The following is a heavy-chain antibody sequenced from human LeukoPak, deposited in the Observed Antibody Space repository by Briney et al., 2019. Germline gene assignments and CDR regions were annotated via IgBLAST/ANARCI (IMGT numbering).Heavy chain of an antibody. V-gene: IGHV3-48*01. CDR1: GFTFSSYA. CDR3: ATDYVSNYDYWSGYYKY. D-gene: IGHD3-3*01. J-gene: IGHJ4*02. CDR2: ISGTSSTI. Sequence: GGSLRLSCAASGFTFSSYAMSWVRQAPGKGLEWVSYISGTSSTIYYADSVKGRFTISRDNAKNSLYLQMNRLRVEDTAVYYCATDYVSNYDYWSGYYKYWGQGTLVTVSS.